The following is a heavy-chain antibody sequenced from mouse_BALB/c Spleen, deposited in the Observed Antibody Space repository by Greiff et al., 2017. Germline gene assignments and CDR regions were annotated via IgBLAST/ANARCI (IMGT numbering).Heavy chain of an antibody. V-gene: IGHV5-17*02. D-gene: IGHD2-10*02. CDR2: ISSGSSTI. CDR1: GFTFSSFG. J-gene: IGHJ2*01. Sequence: DVKLVESGGGLVQPGGSRKLSCAASGFTFSSFGMHWVRQAPEKGLEWVAYISSGSSTIYYADTVKGRFTISRDNPKNTLFLQMTSLRSEDTAMYYCARSSMVRVFDYWGQGTTLTVSS. CDR3: ARSSMVRVFDY.